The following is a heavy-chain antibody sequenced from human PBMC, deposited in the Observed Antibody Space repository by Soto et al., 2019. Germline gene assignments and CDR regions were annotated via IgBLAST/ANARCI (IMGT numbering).Heavy chain of an antibody. CDR3: ARGSKAGDGYNSVDYYYYGMDV. Sequence: QVQLVESGGGVVQPLRSLRLSCAVSGFTFSTYGMHWVRQAPGKGLAWVAVISYDGNYIYYADSVKGRFTISRDNSKYTLYLQMNRLRGEDTAVYYCARGSKAGDGYNSVDYYYYGMDVWGQGPTVTVSS. D-gene: IGHD5-12*01. CDR1: GFTFSTYG. J-gene: IGHJ6*02. V-gene: IGHV3-30*03. CDR2: ISYDGNYI.